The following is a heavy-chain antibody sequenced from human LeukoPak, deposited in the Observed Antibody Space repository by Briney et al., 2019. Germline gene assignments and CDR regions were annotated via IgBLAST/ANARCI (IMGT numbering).Heavy chain of an antibody. CDR1: GFTFSSYS. CDR3: ASWDSSSPRPMDV. J-gene: IGHJ6*02. Sequence: GGSLILSCAASGFTFSSYSMNWVRQAPGKGLEWVSSISSSSSYIYYADSVKGRFTISRDNAKNSLYLQMNSLRAEDTAVYYCASWDSSSPRPMDVWGQGTTVTVSS. CDR2: ISSSSSYI. D-gene: IGHD6-13*01. V-gene: IGHV3-21*01.